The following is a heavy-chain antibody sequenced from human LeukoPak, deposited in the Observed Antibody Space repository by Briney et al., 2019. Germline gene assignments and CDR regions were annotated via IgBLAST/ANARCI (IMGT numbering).Heavy chain of an antibody. V-gene: IGHV3-66*01. Sequence: GGSLRLSCAASGFTVSSNYMYWVRQAPRKGLEWVSVIYSGGSTYYADSVKGRFTISRDNSKNTLYLQMNSLRAEDTAVYYCAGNLVAGYYFDYWGQGTLVTVSS. CDR3: AGNLVAGYYFDY. J-gene: IGHJ4*02. CDR1: GFTVSSNY. D-gene: IGHD6-19*01. CDR2: IYSGGST.